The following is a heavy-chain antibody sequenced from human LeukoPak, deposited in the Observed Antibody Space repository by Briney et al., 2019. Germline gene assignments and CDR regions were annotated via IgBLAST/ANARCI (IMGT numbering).Heavy chain of an antibody. CDR2: ISDSGGST. D-gene: IGHD6-6*01. J-gene: IGHJ4*02. CDR1: GFTFSNYA. CDR3: AKHIAARPSCFDY. Sequence: GGSLRLSCAASGFTFSNYAMSWVRQAPGKGLECVSVISDSGGSTDYADSVKGRFTISRDNSKNTLYLQMNSLRAEDTAVYYCAKHIAARPSCFDYWGQGTLVTVSS. V-gene: IGHV3-23*01.